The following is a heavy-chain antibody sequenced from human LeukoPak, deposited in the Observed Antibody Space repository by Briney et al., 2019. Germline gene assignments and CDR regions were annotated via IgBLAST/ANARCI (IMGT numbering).Heavy chain of an antibody. CDR3: ARSNRRGVYCSGGSCYPYYFDY. CDR2: IIPIFGTA. J-gene: IGHJ4*02. CDR1: GGTFSSYA. D-gene: IGHD2-15*01. Sequence: SVKVSCKASGGTFSSYAISWVRQAPGQGLEWMGGIIPIFGTANYAQKFQGGVTITADESTSAAYMELSSLRSEDTAVYYCARSNRRGVYCSGGSCYPYYFDYWGQGTLVTVSS. V-gene: IGHV1-69*13.